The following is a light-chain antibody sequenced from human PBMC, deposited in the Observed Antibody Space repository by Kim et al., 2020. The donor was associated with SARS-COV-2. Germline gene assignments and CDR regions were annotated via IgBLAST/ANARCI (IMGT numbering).Light chain of an antibody. CDR2: EAY. CDR1: VGSNY. V-gene: IGKV3-20*01. J-gene: IGKJ5*01. Sequence: VGSNYLAWYQQKPGQVPRLLIYEAYSRTAAVPERFSGSGSGTEFTLTINRVEPEDFAVYYCQQYGDPITFGQGTRLEIK. CDR3: QQYGDPIT.